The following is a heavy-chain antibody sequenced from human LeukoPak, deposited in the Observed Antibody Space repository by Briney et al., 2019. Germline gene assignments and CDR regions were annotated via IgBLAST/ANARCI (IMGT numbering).Heavy chain of an antibody. CDR3: ARGAGSSSPDIYYYYYYYMDV. CDR1: GGSISNYY. Sequence: SETLSLTCTISGGSISNYYWSWIRQPSGKGLEWIGYVYYSGSTNYNPSLRSRVTISIESSKNRFSLNLGSVTAADTAVYYCARGAGSSSPDIYYYYYYYMDVWGKGTTVTVSS. V-gene: IGHV4-59*01. CDR2: VYYSGST. J-gene: IGHJ6*03. D-gene: IGHD6-6*01.